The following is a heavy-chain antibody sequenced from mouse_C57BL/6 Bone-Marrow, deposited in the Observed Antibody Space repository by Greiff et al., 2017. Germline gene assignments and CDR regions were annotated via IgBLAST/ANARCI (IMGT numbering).Heavy chain of an antibody. D-gene: IGHD2-4*01. CDR3: ARGDYDKGHYYAMDY. CDR1: GYTFTSYG. CDR2: IYPRSGNT. Sequence: QVQLQQSGAELARPGASVKLSCKASGYTFTSYGISWVKQRTGQGLEWIGEIYPRSGNTYYNEKFKGKATLTADKSSSTAYMELRSLTSEDSAVYFCARGDYDKGHYYAMDYWGQGTSVTVSS. V-gene: IGHV1-81*01. J-gene: IGHJ4*01.